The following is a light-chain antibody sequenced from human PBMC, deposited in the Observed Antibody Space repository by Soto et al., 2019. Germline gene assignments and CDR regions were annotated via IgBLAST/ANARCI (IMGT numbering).Light chain of an antibody. CDR1: QSVSTY. CDR3: KHPSGGPPWT. V-gene: IGKV3-11*01. CDR2: DVS. Sequence: EIVLTQSPATLSLSPGERATLSCGASQSVSTYLAWYQQKPGQAPMLLIYDVSNRAAGIPAWFSGSASATNLTITISGVEDEDVAVYYCKHPSGGPPWTFGQGTKVQI. J-gene: IGKJ1*01.